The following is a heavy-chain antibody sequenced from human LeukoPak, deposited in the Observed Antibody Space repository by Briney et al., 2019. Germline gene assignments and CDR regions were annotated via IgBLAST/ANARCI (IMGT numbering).Heavy chain of an antibody. CDR2: ISPSGSP. CDR3: AVNFDY. V-gene: IGHV4-34*01. J-gene: IGHJ4*02. CDR1: GGSFSGRW. Sequence: SETLSLTCAGYGGSFSGRWRSWIRQPPGKGLEWIGEISPSGSPNYSPSLKNRVSFSLDTSKNQISLMLNSVTATDTAVYYCAVNFDYIGQGTLVTVSS.